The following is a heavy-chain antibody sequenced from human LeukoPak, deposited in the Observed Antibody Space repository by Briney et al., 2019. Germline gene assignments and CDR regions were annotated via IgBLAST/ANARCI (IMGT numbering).Heavy chain of an antibody. Sequence: GGSPRLSCAASGFTLSSYGIHWVRQAPGKGLDWVAFIRNDGSDKYYGDSVKGRFTISRDNSKNTVYLQMNSLRSEDTSVYFCAKVATGTAMVTGGFDYWGQGTLVTVSS. CDR1: GFTLSSYG. CDR2: IRNDGSDK. CDR3: AKVATGTAMVTGGFDY. V-gene: IGHV3-30*02. D-gene: IGHD5-18*01. J-gene: IGHJ4*02.